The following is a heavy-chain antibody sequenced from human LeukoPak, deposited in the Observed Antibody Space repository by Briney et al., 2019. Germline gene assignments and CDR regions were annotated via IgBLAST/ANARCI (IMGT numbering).Heavy chain of an antibody. J-gene: IGHJ4*02. D-gene: IGHD4-11*01. Sequence: GGSLRLSCAASGFSVSSNYMSWVRQAPGKGLEWVSVFYSGGSTYYADSVKDRFTISRDDSKNTLYLQMNSLRAEDTAVYYCASSEGVDSIFDYWGQGTLVTVSS. CDR1: GFSVSSNY. CDR2: FYSGGST. V-gene: IGHV3-53*01. CDR3: ASSEGVDSIFDY.